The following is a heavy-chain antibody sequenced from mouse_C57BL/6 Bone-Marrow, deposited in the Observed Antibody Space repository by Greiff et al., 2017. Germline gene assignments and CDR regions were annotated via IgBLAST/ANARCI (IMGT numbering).Heavy chain of an antibody. CDR2: IYPGDGVT. V-gene: IGHV1-82*01. D-gene: IGHD2-3*01. J-gene: IGHJ3*01. Sequence: QVQLQQSGPELVKPGASVKISCKASGYAFSSSWMNWVKQRPGKGLAWIGRIYPGDGVTNYNGTFKGKATLTVDKSSSTAYMQRSRLTSEDSAVYFCAREGWLLPWFAYWGQGTLVTVSA. CDR3: AREGWLLPWFAY. CDR1: GYAFSSSW.